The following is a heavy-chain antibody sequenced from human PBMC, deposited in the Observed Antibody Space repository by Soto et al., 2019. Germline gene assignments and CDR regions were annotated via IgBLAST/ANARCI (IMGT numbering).Heavy chain of an antibody. Sequence: GGSLRLSCAASGFTFSSYAMHWVRQAPGKGLEWVAVISYDGSNKYYADSVKGRFTISRDNSKNTLYLQMNSLRAEDTAVYYCAREAPIGIAAAGRFDYWGQGTLVTVS. D-gene: IGHD6-13*01. J-gene: IGHJ4*02. CDR2: ISYDGSNK. CDR3: AREAPIGIAAAGRFDY. V-gene: IGHV3-30-3*01. CDR1: GFTFSSYA.